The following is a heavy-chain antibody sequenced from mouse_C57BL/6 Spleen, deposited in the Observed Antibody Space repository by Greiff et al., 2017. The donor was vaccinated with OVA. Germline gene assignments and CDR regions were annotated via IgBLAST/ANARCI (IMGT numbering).Heavy chain of an antibody. V-gene: IGHV1-50*01. D-gene: IGHD1-1*01. CDR3: ARHGSSLGDYWYFDV. Sequence: QVQLKQPGAELVKPGASVKLSCKASGYTFTSYWMQWVKQRPGQGLEWIGEIDPSDSYTNYNQKFKGKATLTVDTSSSTAYMQLSSLTSEDSAVYYCARHGSSLGDYWYFDVWGTGTTVTVSS. J-gene: IGHJ1*03. CDR2: IDPSDSYT. CDR1: GYTFTSYW.